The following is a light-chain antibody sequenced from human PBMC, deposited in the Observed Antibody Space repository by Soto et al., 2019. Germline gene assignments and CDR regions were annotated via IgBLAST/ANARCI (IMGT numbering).Light chain of an antibody. CDR2: GNN. J-gene: IGLJ7*01. Sequence: QSVLTQPPSASGTPGQRVTISCSGSITNIGTNYVFWYQQLPGTAPKLLIFGNNQRPSGVPDRFSGSKSGTSASLAISGLRSEDEATFYCAAWDDRLSGTVFGGGTQLTVL. CDR1: ITNIGTNY. V-gene: IGLV1-47*01. CDR3: AAWDDRLSGTV.